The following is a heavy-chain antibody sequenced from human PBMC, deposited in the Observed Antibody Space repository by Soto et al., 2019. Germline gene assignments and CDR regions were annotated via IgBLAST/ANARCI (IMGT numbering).Heavy chain of an antibody. CDR1: GGSFRDRY. J-gene: IGHJ4*02. CDR2: INEVGSI. Sequence: QVQLRQWGAGLMKSSETLSLTCGVSGGSFRDRYWAWIRQPPGKRPEWMGEINEVGSISYNPSLTNRATISIDTSKNEFSLKLTSVTAADTAVYYCAKYYGGGGYALPYWGPGTLVTVSS. D-gene: IGHD2-21*01. CDR3: AKYYGGGGYALPY. V-gene: IGHV4-34*01.